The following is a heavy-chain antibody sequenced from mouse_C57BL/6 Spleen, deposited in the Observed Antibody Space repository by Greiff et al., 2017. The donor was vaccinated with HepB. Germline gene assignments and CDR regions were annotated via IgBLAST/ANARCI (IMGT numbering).Heavy chain of an antibody. Sequence: QVQLKESGAELVKPGASVKMSCKASGYTFTSYWITWVKQRPGQGLEWIGDIYPGSGSTNYNEKFKSKATLTVDTSSSTAYMQLSSLTSEDSAVYYCARSYYGSSYRWYFDVWGTGTTVTVSS. J-gene: IGHJ1*03. CDR1: GYTFTSYW. V-gene: IGHV1-55*01. CDR2: IYPGSGST. D-gene: IGHD1-1*01. CDR3: ARSYYGSSYRWYFDV.